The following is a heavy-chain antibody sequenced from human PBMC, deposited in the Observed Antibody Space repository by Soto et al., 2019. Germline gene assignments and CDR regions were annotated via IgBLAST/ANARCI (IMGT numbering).Heavy chain of an antibody. CDR3: AKAPRGSGRDYYFDD. CDR1: GFTFTTYW. Sequence: VQLVEYGGGLVQPGWSLRLSCAASGFTFTTYWMSWVRQAPGKGLEWVANINQEGSEEYYVDSVKGRFTISRDNAKNSLYLQMSSLRDDDTAVYYCAKAPRGSGRDYYFDDWGQGTLITVSS. D-gene: IGHD3-10*01. V-gene: IGHV3-7*05. CDR2: INQEGSEE. J-gene: IGHJ4*02.